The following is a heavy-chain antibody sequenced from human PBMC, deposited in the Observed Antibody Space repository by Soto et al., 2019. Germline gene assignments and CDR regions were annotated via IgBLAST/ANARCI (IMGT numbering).Heavy chain of an antibody. CDR3: ARDLRYYNSRGYYGFFDY. CDR1: GFTFSSYA. D-gene: IGHD3-22*01. CDR2: TSNDGVNA. J-gene: IGHJ4*02. Sequence: VQLVESGGGLVQPGRSLRLSCVASGFTFSSYAFHWVRQPPGKGLEWVSATSNDGVNAYYADSVKGRFSISRDNSKNTLYLQMNTLGPEDTAVYYCARDLRYYNSRGYYGFFDYGGQGTLVTVSS. V-gene: IGHV3-30-3*01.